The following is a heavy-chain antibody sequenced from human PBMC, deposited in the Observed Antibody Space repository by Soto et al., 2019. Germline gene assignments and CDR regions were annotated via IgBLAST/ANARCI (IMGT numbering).Heavy chain of an antibody. CDR3: ATTRGVAMDY. D-gene: IGHD3-3*01. CDR1: GYSFTSYW. Sequence: LGESLKISCKGSGYSFTSYWISWVRQMPGKGLEWMGRIDPSDSYTNYSPSFQGHVTISADKSISTAYLQWSSLKASDTAMYYCATTRGVAMDYWGQGTLVTVSS. CDR2: IDPSDSYT. V-gene: IGHV5-10-1*01. J-gene: IGHJ4*02.